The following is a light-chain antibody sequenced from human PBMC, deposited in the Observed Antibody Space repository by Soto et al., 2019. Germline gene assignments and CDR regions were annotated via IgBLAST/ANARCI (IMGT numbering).Light chain of an antibody. Sequence: EIVMAQSTSNLSVSAEERATLSCRASQSVSSNYLACYQQKPGQAPRLLIYGASSRATGIPDRFSGSGSGTDFTLTISRLEPEDFAVYYCQQYGSSPGTFGQGTKVDI. V-gene: IGKV3-20*01. CDR1: QSVSSNY. CDR2: GAS. CDR3: QQYGSSPGT. J-gene: IGKJ1*01.